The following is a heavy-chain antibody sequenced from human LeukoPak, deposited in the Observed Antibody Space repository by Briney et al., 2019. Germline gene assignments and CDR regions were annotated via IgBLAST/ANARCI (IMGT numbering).Heavy chain of an antibody. CDR3: VRHTTSGWYQVVY. CDR2: ITYSGST. V-gene: IGHV4-59*01. CDR1: GGSISNYF. J-gene: IGHJ4*02. D-gene: IGHD6-19*01. Sequence: SETLSLTCTVAGGSISNYFWSWIRQPPGKGLEWIGFITYSGSTDHNPSLKSRVTISVDASKNQFSLKLTSVTAADTAVYYCVRHTTSGWYQVVYWGQGTLVTVSS.